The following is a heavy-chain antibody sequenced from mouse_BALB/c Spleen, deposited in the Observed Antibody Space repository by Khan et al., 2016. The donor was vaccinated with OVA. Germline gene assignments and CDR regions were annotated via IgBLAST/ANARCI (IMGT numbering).Heavy chain of an antibody. CDR2: INTYTGEP. J-gene: IGHJ4*01. CDR1: GYTFTTYG. D-gene: IGHD2-14*01. CDR3: ARVGYSGTMDY. Sequence: QIQLVQSGPELKKPGVTVKISCKASGYTFTTYGMNWVKQAPGKGLKWMGWINTYTGEPTYVDDFKGRFAFSLETYASTAYLQINNLKNEDTATYFCARVGYSGTMDYWGQGTSVTGSS. V-gene: IGHV9-3-1*01.